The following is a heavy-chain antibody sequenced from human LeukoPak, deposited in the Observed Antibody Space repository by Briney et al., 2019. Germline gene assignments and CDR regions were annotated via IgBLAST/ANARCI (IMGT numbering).Heavy chain of an antibody. CDR2: INHSGST. CDR3: ASRPFHYGFRTHFDS. D-gene: IGHD3-10*01. V-gene: IGHV4-34*01. CDR1: CGSFSAYY. Sequence: SETLSLTCAVYCGSFSAYYWNWIRQSPGKGLEWIGEINHSGSTKYNPSLKSRVSISVDKPKNQFSLRLNSVTAADAAVYYCASRPFHYGFRTHFDSWGQGTLVTVSS. J-gene: IGHJ4*02.